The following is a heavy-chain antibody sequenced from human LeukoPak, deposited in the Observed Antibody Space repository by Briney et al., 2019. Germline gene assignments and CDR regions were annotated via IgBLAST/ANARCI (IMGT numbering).Heavy chain of an antibody. V-gene: IGHV1-8*02. D-gene: IGHD3-10*01. CDR3: ARGFLYYYGSGSYGYYFDY. CDR1: GGTFSSYA. J-gene: IGHJ4*02. Sequence: ASVKVSCKASGGTFSSYAISWVRQATGQGLEWMGWMNPNSGNTGYAQKFQGRVTMTRNTSISTAYMELSSLRSEDTAVYYCARGFLYYYGSGSYGYYFDYWGQGTLVTVSS. CDR2: MNPNSGNT.